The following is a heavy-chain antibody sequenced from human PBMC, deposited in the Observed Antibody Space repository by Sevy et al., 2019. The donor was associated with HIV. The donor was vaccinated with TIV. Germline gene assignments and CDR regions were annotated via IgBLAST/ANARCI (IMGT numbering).Heavy chain of an antibody. CDR3: ARAGHSYGLFDY. D-gene: IGHD5-18*01. CDR1: GGSISSYC. CDR2: MCHTGIT. Sequence: SETLSLTCTVSGGSISSYCCNWIRQSPGKGLEWIGYMCHTGITNYNPSLKSRVTISLDTSRNQFSLRLSSVTAADTAVYYCARAGHSYGLFDYWGQEPWSPSPQ. V-gene: IGHV4-59*13. J-gene: IGHJ4*01.